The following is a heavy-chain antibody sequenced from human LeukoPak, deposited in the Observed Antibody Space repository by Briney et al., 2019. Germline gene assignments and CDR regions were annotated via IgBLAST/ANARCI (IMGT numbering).Heavy chain of an antibody. Sequence: GGSLRLSCAASGFSFGSYAMSWVRQAPGKGLEWVSAISGRGGSTYYADSVKGRFTFSRDNSKNTLYLQMNSLRAEDTAVYYCAKDRGSGWPQFDYWGQGTLVTVSS. J-gene: IGHJ4*02. CDR1: GFSFGSYA. CDR3: AKDRGSGWPQFDY. D-gene: IGHD6-19*01. V-gene: IGHV3-23*01. CDR2: ISGRGGST.